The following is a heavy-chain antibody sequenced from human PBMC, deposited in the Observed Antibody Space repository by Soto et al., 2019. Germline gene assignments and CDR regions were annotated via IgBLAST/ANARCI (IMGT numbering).Heavy chain of an antibody. CDR1: GGSISSYS. CDR3: ARERDIVVVVAATQVGWFDP. V-gene: IGHV4-4*07. CDR2: IYTSGST. J-gene: IGHJ5*02. D-gene: IGHD2-15*01. Sequence: PSETLSLTCTVSGGSISSYSGAWSRQPAGKGLGWIGRIYTSGSTNYNPSLKSRVTMSVDTSKNQFSLKLSSVTAADTAVYYCARERDIVVVVAATQVGWFDPWGQGTLVTVSS.